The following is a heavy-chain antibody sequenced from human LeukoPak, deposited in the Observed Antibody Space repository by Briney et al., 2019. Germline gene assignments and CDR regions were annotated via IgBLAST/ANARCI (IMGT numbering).Heavy chain of an antibody. Sequence: SVKVSCKASGGTFSSYAISWVRQAPGQGLEWMGRIIPILGIANYAQKFQGRVTITADKSTSTAYMELSSLSSEDTAVYYCARDRRTRGYSYGGLFDYWGQGTLVTVSS. CDR1: GGTFSSYA. V-gene: IGHV1-69*04. J-gene: IGHJ4*02. CDR3: ARDRRTRGYSYGGLFDY. CDR2: IIPILGIA. D-gene: IGHD5-18*01.